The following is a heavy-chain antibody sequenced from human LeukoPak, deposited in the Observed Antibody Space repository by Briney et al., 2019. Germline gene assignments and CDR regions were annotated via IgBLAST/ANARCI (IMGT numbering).Heavy chain of an antibody. Sequence: GGSLRLSCAASGFTFSSYGMHWVRQAPGKGLEWVVVISYDGSNKYYADSVKGRFTISRDNSKNTLYLQMNSLRAEDTAVYYCAKERVVVPAAIDGMDVWGQGTTVTVSS. CDR1: GFTFSSYG. V-gene: IGHV3-30*18. D-gene: IGHD2-2*01. CDR3: AKERVVVPAAIDGMDV. CDR2: ISYDGSNK. J-gene: IGHJ6*02.